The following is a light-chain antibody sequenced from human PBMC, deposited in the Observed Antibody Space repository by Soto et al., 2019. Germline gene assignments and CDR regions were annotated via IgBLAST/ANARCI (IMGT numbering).Light chain of an antibody. CDR2: LNSDGSH. CDR1: SGHSNYA. V-gene: IGLV4-69*01. CDR3: QTWGSGIEV. Sequence: QSVLTQSPSASASLGASVKLTCTLSSGHSNYAIAWHQQQPEKGPRHLMKLNSDGSHRRGDGIPDRFSGSSSGAERYLTISGLQSEDEAGYYCQTWGSGIEVFGGGTKVTVL. J-gene: IGLJ2*01.